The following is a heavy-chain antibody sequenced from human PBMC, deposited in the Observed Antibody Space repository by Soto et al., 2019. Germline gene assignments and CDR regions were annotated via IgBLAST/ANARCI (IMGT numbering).Heavy chain of an antibody. CDR2: ISGSGDST. D-gene: IGHD1-26*01. CDR1: GFTFSNYA. V-gene: IGHV3-23*01. Sequence: EVQLLESGGGLVQPGGSLRLSCEASGFTFSNYAMNWVRQAPGKGLEWVSVISGSGDSTYHADSVKGRFTISRDNSKNTLYLQLNSLRAEDTAVYYCARRGSGSYYDYWGQGTLVTVSS. J-gene: IGHJ4*02. CDR3: ARRGSGSYYDY.